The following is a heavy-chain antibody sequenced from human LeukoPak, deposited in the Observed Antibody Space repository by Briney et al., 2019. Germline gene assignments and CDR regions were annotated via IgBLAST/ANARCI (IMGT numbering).Heavy chain of an antibody. CDR2: IKQDGSEK. CDR3: AKAGSGWYAPY. J-gene: IGHJ4*02. D-gene: IGHD6-19*01. CDR1: GFTFSSYW. V-gene: IGHV3-7*01. Sequence: PGGSLRLSCAASGFTFSSYWMSWVRQAPGKGLEWVANIKQDGSEKYYVDSVKGRFTISRDNSKNTVDLQMDSLRAEDTAVYYCAKAGSGWYAPYWGQGTLVTVSS.